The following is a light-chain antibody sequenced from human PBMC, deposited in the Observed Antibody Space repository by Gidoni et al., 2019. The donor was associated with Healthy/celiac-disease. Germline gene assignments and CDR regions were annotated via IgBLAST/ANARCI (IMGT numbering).Light chain of an antibody. J-gene: IGKJ4*01. V-gene: IGKV1-27*01. CDR1: QGIRNY. Sequence: IQMTQSPSSLSASVGDRGTITCRANQGIRNYLAWYQQKPGKVPKLLIYAASTLQAGVPSRFSGSGSGTDFTLTISSLQPEDVATYYCQKYNSAPLTFGGGSKVEIK. CDR2: AAS. CDR3: QKYNSAPLT.